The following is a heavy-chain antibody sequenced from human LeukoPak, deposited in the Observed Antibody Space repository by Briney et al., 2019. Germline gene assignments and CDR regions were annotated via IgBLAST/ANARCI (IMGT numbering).Heavy chain of an antibody. D-gene: IGHD3-16*01. V-gene: IGHV4-59*01. J-gene: IGHJ6*03. CDR3: ARETSQKGAHYMDV. CDR2: IYYSGST. Sequence: SETLSLTCTVSGGSISSYYWSWIRQPPGKGLEWIGYIYYSGSTNYNPSLKSRVTISVHTSKNQFSLKLRSVTAADTAVYYCARETSQKGAHYMDVWGKGTTVTISS. CDR1: GGSISSYY.